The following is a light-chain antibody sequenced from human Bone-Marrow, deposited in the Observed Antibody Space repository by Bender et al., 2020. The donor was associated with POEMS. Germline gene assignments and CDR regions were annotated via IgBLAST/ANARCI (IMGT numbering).Light chain of an antibody. V-gene: IGLV2-23*01. Sequence: QSALTQPRSVSGSPGQSVTISCTGTSSDVATYDLVSCYQQRPGRAPKVLIYEGVKQPSGVSDRFSGSKSGNVASLTILGLQAEDEADYYCSSHDRSNIRLFGGGTKLTVL. CDR3: SSHDRSNIRL. J-gene: IGLJ2*01. CDR2: EGV. CDR1: SSDVATYDL.